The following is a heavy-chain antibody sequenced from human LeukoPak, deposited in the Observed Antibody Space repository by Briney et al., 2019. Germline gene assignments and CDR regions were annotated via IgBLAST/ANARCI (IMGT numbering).Heavy chain of an antibody. CDR1: GFTFSSYS. CDR2: ISSSSSTI. J-gene: IGHJ5*02. D-gene: IGHD1-7*01. V-gene: IGHV3-48*04. CDR3: ARTYWNYDNWFDP. Sequence: GGSLRLSCAASGFTFSSYSMNWVRQAPGKGLEWVSYISSSSSTIYYADSVKGRFTISRDNAKNSLYLQMNSLRAEDTAVYYCARTYWNYDNWFDPWGQGTLVTVSS.